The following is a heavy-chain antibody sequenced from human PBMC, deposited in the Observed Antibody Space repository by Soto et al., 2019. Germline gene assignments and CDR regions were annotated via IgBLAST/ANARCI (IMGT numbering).Heavy chain of an antibody. CDR2: ICNDGRSP. J-gene: IGHJ4*02. CDR1: GFTFSAYC. CDR3: ARDLRTYDY. Sequence: PGGSLRLSCTASGFTFSAYCMHWVRQAPGKGLVWVSRICNDGRSPNYADSVKGRFTTSRDNAQNTLYLQMNSLRPEDTAVYYCARDLRTYDYWGQGTLVTVSS. V-gene: IGHV3-74*01.